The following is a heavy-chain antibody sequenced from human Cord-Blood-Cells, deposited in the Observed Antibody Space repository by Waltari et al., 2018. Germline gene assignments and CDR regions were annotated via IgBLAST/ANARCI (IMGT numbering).Heavy chain of an antibody. Sequence: QVQLQQWGAGLLKPSETLSLTCAVSGGSFSGYYWSWIRHPPGKGLEWIGEINHSGSTNYNPSLKSRVTISVDTSKNQFSLKLSSVTAADTAVYYCARVTYDFWSGYYEYFQHWGQGTLVTVSS. CDR1: GGSFSGYY. CDR2: INHSGST. V-gene: IGHV4-34*01. D-gene: IGHD3-3*01. J-gene: IGHJ1*01. CDR3: ARVTYDFWSGYYEYFQH.